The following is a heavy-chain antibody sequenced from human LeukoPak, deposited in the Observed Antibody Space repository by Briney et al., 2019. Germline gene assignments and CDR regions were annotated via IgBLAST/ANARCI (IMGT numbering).Heavy chain of an antibody. CDR1: GFTFSDYY. CDR2: ISSGGSTI. Sequence: GGSLRLSCAASGFTFSDYYMTWIRQAPGKGLEWVSCISSGGSTIYYADSVKGRFTISRDNAKNSLYLLMNSLRAEDTAVYYCARSPMTTVTYFDYWGQGTLVTVSS. J-gene: IGHJ4*02. D-gene: IGHD4-11*01. V-gene: IGHV3-11*01. CDR3: ARSPMTTVTYFDY.